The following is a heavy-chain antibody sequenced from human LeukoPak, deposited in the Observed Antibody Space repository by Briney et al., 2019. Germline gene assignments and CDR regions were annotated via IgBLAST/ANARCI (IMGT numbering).Heavy chain of an antibody. CDR3: ARDGATRGSGSFGD. V-gene: IGHV3-7*01. J-gene: IGHJ4*02. Sequence: PGGSLRLSCAVSGFTLCRYWMSWVRQAPGAGREWVANINQDGSEKYYVDSVKGRFTISRDNVKNSLFLQVNSLRAEDTAVYYCARDGATRGSGSFGDWGQGTLLTVSS. CDR1: GFTLCRYW. CDR2: INQDGSEK. D-gene: IGHD3-10*01.